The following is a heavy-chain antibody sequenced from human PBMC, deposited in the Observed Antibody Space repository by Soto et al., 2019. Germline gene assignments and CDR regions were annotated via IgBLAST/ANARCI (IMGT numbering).Heavy chain of an antibody. CDR3: ARPSLQYYYYGMDV. CDR2: ISSSSSYI. CDR1: GFTFSIHN. V-gene: IGHV3-21*01. D-gene: IGHD1-1*01. Sequence: EVQLVESGGGLVKPGGSLRLACAGSGFTFSIHNMNWVRQAPGKGLEWVSSISSSSSYIYYADSVKGRFTISRDNAKNSLYLQMNSLRAEDTAVYYCARPSLQYYYYGMDVWGQGTTVTVSS. J-gene: IGHJ6*02.